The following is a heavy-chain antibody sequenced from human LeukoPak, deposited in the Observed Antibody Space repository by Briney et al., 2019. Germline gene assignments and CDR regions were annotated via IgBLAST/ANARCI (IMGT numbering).Heavy chain of an antibody. CDR1: GGSISSYY. CDR2: IYYSGST. CDR3: ARLVVAATIWFDP. J-gene: IGHJ5*02. D-gene: IGHD2-15*01. Sequence: SETLSLTCTVSGGSISSYYWSWIRQPPGKGLEGIGYIYYSGSTNYNPSLKSRVTISVDTSKNQFSLKLSSVTAADTAVYYCARLVVAATIWFDPWGQGTLVTVSS. V-gene: IGHV4-59*01.